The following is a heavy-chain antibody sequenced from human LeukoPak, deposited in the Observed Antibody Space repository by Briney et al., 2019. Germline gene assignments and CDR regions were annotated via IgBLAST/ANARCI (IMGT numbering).Heavy chain of an antibody. D-gene: IGHD4-23*01. CDR1: GFTFSSYA. Sequence: GGSLRLSCAASGFTFSSYAMSWVRQAPGKGLEWVSAISGSGGGTYYADSVKGRFTISRDNSKNTLYLQMNSLRAEDTAVYYCANDYGGNSDASFDYWGQGTLVTVSS. CDR3: ANDYGGNSDASFDY. CDR2: ISGSGGGT. J-gene: IGHJ4*02. V-gene: IGHV3-23*01.